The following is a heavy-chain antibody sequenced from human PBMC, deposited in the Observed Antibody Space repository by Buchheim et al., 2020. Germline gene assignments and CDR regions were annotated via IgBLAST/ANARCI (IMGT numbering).Heavy chain of an antibody. Sequence: EVRLVESGGALVQPGGSLRLSCAVSGLPLSSNHINWVRQAPGEGLEWVSVLYSEGTTYYGDSVKGRFTISRDMSQNIVYLQMSSLRVGDTAVYYCTREAPGTHYFDYWGQGTL. V-gene: IGHV3-66*01. CDR3: TREAPGTHYFDY. CDR1: GLPLSSNH. D-gene: IGHD1-26*01. J-gene: IGHJ4*02. CDR2: LYSEGTT.